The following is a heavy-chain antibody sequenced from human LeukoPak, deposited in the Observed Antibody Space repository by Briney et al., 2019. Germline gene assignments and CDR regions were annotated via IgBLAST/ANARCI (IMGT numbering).Heavy chain of an antibody. V-gene: IGHV4-34*01. Sequence: SETLSLTCAVYGGSFSGYYWSWIRQPPGKGLEWIGEINHSGSTNYNPSLKSRVTISVGTSKNQFSLKLSSVTAADTAVYYCARLGWDSSGYYLDYWGQGTLVTVSS. CDR2: INHSGST. CDR1: GGSFSGYY. CDR3: ARLGWDSSGYYLDY. D-gene: IGHD3-22*01. J-gene: IGHJ4*02.